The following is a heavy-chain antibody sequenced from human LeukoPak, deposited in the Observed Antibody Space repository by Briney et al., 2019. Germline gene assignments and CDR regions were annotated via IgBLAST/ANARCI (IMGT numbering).Heavy chain of an antibody. J-gene: IGHJ4*02. V-gene: IGHV3-7*01. CDR3: ARPQGPIAAAGTD. CDR1: GFTFSSYW. CDR2: IKQDGSEK. Sequence: PGGSLRLSCAASGFTFSSYWMSWVRQAPGKGLEWVANIKQDGSEKYYVDSVKGRFTISRDNAENSLYLQMNSLRAEDTAVYYCARPQGPIAAAGTDWGQGTLVTVSS. D-gene: IGHD6-13*01.